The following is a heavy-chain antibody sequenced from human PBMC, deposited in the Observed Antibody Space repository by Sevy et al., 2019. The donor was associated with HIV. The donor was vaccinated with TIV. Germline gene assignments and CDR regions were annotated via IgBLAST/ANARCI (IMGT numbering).Heavy chain of an antibody. CDR2: IKSKADGGTT. D-gene: IGHD2-8*02. CDR3: TTDPIIVLLVTDGMDV. J-gene: IGHJ6*02. CDR1: GFTFTYAW. Sequence: GESLKISCAASGFTFTYAWMSWVRQAPGKGLEWVGRIKSKADGGTTDYAAPVKGSFTISRDDSKKTLYLQMNSLKTDDTAVYYCTTDPIIVLLVTDGMDVWGQGTTVTVSS. V-gene: IGHV3-15*01.